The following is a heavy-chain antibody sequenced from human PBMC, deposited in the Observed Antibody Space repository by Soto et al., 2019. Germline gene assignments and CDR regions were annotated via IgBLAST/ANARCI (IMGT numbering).Heavy chain of an antibody. J-gene: IGHJ6*02. V-gene: IGHV1-69*13. CDR3: AYTMTEHYSYGTDV. CDR2: IIPIFGTA. CDR1: GYSFTRHY. Sequence: ASVKVSCKAIGYSFTRHYMHWVRQAPGQGLEWMGGIIPIFGTANYAQKFQGRVTITADESTSTAYMELSSLRSEDTAVYYCAYTMTEHYSYGTDVWGPGPTVTLSS. D-gene: IGHD3-22*01.